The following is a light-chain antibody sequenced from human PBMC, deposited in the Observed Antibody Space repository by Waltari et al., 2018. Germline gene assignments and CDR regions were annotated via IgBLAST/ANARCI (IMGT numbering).Light chain of an antibody. V-gene: IGKV1-5*03. CDR2: KSS. CDR3: QQYNDYSLT. J-gene: IGKJ4*01. CDR1: QSIGSW. Sequence: DIQMTQSPSTLSASVGDRVTITCRASQSIGSWLAWYQQKPGKAPKFLIYKSSKLESGVPSRFSGSGSGTEFTLTISSLQPDDFATYYCQQYNDYSLTFGGGTKVEIK.